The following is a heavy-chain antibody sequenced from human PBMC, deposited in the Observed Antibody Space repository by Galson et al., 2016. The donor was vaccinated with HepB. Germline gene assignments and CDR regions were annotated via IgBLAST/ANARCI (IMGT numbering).Heavy chain of an antibody. D-gene: IGHD3-9*01. Sequence: SLTCTVSGGSIRSISYYWGWIRQSPGKGLEWIGSIYNSGRTYYHPSLESRVTISVDTSRNQFSLKLSSVTAPDTAVYYCARRQVNYNLLTYTTSPFDYWGQGTLVTVSS. CDR3: ARRQVNYNLLTYTTSPFDY. V-gene: IGHV4-39*01. CDR2: IYNSGRT. J-gene: IGHJ4*02. CDR1: GGSIRSISYY.